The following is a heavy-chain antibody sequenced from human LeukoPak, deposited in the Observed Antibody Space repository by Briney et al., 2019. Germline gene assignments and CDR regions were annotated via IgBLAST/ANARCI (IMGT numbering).Heavy chain of an antibody. CDR1: GGSVSSESYY. CDR2: IYYSGST. CDR3: ARYLGDAFDV. J-gene: IGHJ3*01. D-gene: IGHD7-27*01. V-gene: IGHV4-61*01. Sequence: SETLSLTCSVSGGSVSSESYYWNWIRQPPGKGLEWIGYIYYSGSTNYNPSLKSRVTISVDTSKNQFSLKLSSVTAADTAVYYCARYLGDAFDVWGQGTMVTVSS.